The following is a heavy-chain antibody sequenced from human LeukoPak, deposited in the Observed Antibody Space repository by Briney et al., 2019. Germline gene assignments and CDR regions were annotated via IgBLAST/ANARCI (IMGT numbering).Heavy chain of an antibody. J-gene: IGHJ4*02. CDR1: GFTFSSYA. D-gene: IGHD6-19*01. Sequence: GGSPRLSCAASGFTFSSYAMSWVRQAPGKGLEWVSAISGSGGSTYYADSVKGRFTISRDNSKNTLYLQMNSLRAEDTAVYYCAKPYLMAVAGPNYFDYWGQGTLVTVSS. CDR2: ISGSGGST. CDR3: AKPYLMAVAGPNYFDY. V-gene: IGHV3-23*01.